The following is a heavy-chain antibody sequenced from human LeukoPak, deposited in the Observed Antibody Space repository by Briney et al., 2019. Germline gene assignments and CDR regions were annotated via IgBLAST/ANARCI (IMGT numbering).Heavy chain of an antibody. Sequence: GGSLRLSCAASGFTFSSYGMHWVRQAPGKGLEWVAVISYDGSNKYYADSVKGRFTISRDNSKNTLYLQMNSLRAEDTAVYYCAKDGVRQLVWSSSYYFDYWGQGTLVTVSS. CDR2: ISYDGSNK. V-gene: IGHV3-30*18. D-gene: IGHD6-6*01. CDR1: GFTFSSYG. J-gene: IGHJ4*02. CDR3: AKDGVRQLVWSSSYYFDY.